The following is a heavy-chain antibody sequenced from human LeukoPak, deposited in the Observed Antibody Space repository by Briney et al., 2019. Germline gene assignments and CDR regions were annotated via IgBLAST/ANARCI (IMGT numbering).Heavy chain of an antibody. D-gene: IGHD3-3*01. J-gene: IGHJ5*02. V-gene: IGHV4-39*01. CDR3: ARIEANYDFWSGYLNWFDP. CDR2: IYDSGST. CDR1: GGSISSSGYY. Sequence: SEALSLTCTVSGGSISSSGYYWGWIRQPPGKGLEWIGSIYDSGSTYYNPSLKSRVTISVDTSKNQFSLKLSSVTAADTAVYYCARIEANYDFWSGYLNWFDPWGQGTLVTVSS.